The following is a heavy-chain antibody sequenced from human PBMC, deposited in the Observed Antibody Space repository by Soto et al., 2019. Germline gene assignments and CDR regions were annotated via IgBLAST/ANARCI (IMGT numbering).Heavy chain of an antibody. CDR3: ASLPSVTVHLAWFDP. D-gene: IGHD2-21*02. CDR1: GFTFSGYA. Sequence: EVQLLQSXXGLVQPGGSLRLSCAASGFTFSGYAMSWVRQAPGXXXXXVPTINGGGENTYYADSVKGRFTISRDNSKNTLYLQMNSLRAEDTALYYCASLPSVTVHLAWFDPWGQGTLVTVSS. CDR2: INGGGENT. J-gene: IGHJ5*02. V-gene: IGHV3-23*01.